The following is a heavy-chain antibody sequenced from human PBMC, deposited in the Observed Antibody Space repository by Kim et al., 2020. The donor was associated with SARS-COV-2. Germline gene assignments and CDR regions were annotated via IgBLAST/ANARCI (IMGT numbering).Heavy chain of an antibody. V-gene: IGHV3-48*02. CDR3: ARGGITMIVVVTPDYFDY. CDR2: ISSSSSTI. J-gene: IGHJ4*02. Sequence: GGSLRLSCAASGFTFSSYSMNWVRQAPGKGLEWVSYISSSSSTIYYADSVKGRFTISRDNAKNSLYLQMNSLRDEDTAVYYCARGGITMIVVVTPDYFDYWGQGTLVTVSS. D-gene: IGHD3-22*01. CDR1: GFTFSSYS.